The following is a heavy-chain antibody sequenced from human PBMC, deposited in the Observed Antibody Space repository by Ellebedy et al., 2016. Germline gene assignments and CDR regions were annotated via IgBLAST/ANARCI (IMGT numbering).Heavy chain of an antibody. J-gene: IGHJ4*02. D-gene: IGHD5-18*01. V-gene: IGHV3-30*18. CDR3: AKDMGHSYGFYDFFDY. CDR2: IEYDGNNE. CDR1: GFTFIYYG. Sequence: GGSLRLSCAASGFTFIYYGIHWVRQAPGKGLEWVGSIEYDGNNEKFADSVKGRFTISRDNSKRMVFLQMNSLRADDTAVYYCAKDMGHSYGFYDFFDYWGQGTLVTVSS.